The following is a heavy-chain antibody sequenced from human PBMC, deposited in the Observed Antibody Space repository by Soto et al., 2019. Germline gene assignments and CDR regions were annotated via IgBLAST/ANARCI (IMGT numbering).Heavy chain of an antibody. J-gene: IGHJ4*02. V-gene: IGHV3-23*01. D-gene: IGHD3-22*01. CDR2: ISRFDGSP. CDR1: GFTLNRHA. Sequence: GGSLRLSCVAPGFTLNRHAITWVRQAPGKELSWVSAISRFDGSPSYADSVKGRITISSDNTHNKLYLLMNSLRSDDTAAYYFAKWHIYNYYSLAFSGCDCWGQGIQVTVSS. CDR3: AKWHIYNYYSLAFSGCDC.